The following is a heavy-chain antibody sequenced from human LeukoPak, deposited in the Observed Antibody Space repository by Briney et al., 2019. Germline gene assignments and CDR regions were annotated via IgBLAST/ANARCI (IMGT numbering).Heavy chain of an antibody. D-gene: IGHD2-15*01. CDR2: INSDGSST. CDR1: GLTFSSYW. CDR3: ARGCSGGSCYLT. Sequence: QPGGSLRLSCAASGLTFSSYWMHWVRQAPGKGLVWVSRINSDGSSTSYADSVKGRFTISRDNAKNTLYLQMNSLRAEDTAVYYCARGCSGGSCYLTWGQGALVTVSS. J-gene: IGHJ5*02. V-gene: IGHV3-74*01.